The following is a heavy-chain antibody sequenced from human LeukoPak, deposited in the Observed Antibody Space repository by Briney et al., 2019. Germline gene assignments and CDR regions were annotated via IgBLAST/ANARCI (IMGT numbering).Heavy chain of an antibody. J-gene: IGHJ4*02. V-gene: IGHV3-30*18. CDR3: AKTGSVVAAIGYFDY. Sequence: PGGSLRLSCAASGFTFSSYGMHWVRQAPGKGLEWVAVISYDGSNKYYADSVKGRFTISRDNSKNTLYLQMNSLRAEDTAVYYCAKTGSVVAAIGYFDYWGQGTLVTVSS. D-gene: IGHD2-15*01. CDR1: GFTFSSYG. CDR2: ISYDGSNK.